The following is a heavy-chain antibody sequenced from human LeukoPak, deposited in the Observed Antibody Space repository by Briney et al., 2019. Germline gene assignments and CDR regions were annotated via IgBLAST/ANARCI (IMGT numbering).Heavy chain of an antibody. CDR1: GFTFSSYW. CDR2: IASDGSST. D-gene: IGHD5-18*01. J-gene: IGHJ4*02. Sequence: GGSLRLSCAASGFTFSSYWMNWVRQAPGKGLVWVSRIASDGSSTTYADSVKGRFSISRDNAKNTLYLQMNSLRVEDTAVYYCARDMGLLVDYWGQGTLVTVSS. V-gene: IGHV3-74*01. CDR3: ARDMGLLVDY.